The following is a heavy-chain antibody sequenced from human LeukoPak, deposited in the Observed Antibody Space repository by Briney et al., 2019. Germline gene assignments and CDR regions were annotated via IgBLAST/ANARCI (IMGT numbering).Heavy chain of an antibody. CDR2: ISGSGGIT. D-gene: IGHD1-14*01. Sequence: PGGSLRLSCAASGFTLSSYGMSSVRQAPVKGLEWVSAISGSGGITYYADSVKGRFTISRDNSKNTLYLQMNSLRAEDTAVYYCARGTLNIPGEHGAFDYWGQGTLVTVSS. CDR1: GFTLSSYG. CDR3: ARGTLNIPGEHGAFDY. J-gene: IGHJ4*02. V-gene: IGHV3-23*01.